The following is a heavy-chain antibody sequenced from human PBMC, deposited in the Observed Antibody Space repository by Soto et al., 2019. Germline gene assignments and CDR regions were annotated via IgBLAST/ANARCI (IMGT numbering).Heavy chain of an antibody. Sequence: QLQLPESGSGLVKPSQTLSLTCAVSGGSISSGGYSWSWIRQPPGKGLEWIGYIYHSGSIYYNPSLKSRVTISVDRSKNQFSLKLTSVTAADTAIYNCARGPPHHYWGQGTLVTFSS. CDR1: GGSISSGGYS. CDR3: ARGPPHHY. CDR2: IYHSGSI. J-gene: IGHJ4*02. V-gene: IGHV4-30-2*01.